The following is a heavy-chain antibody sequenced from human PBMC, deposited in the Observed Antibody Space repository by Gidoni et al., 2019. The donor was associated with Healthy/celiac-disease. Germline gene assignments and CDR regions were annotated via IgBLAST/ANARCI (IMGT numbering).Heavy chain of an antibody. V-gene: IGHV3-23*01. D-gene: IGHD4-17*01. CDR2: ISGSGGST. CDR3: AKGKRTTTVTTYFVTNGMDV. J-gene: IGHJ6*02. CDR1: GFTFSSYA. Sequence: EVQLLESGGGLVQPGGSLRLSCAASGFTFSSYAMSWVRQAPGTGLEWVSAISGSGGSTYYADSVKGRFTISRDNSKNTLYLQMNSLRAEDTAVYYCAKGKRTTTVTTYFVTNGMDVWGQGTTVTVSS.